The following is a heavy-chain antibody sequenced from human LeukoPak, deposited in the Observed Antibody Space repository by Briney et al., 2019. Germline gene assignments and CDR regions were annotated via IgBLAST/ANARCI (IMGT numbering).Heavy chain of an antibody. D-gene: IGHD6-19*01. CDR2: VSDSGTA. CDR3: ARVVVGQQRLIRRTHNYYFDL. Sequence: PSETLSLTCSVSGGSVTTACWSWIRQPAGQGLELIGRVSDSGTAGYNPSLKSRVTISVDKYKNHFSLRLSSVTAEDTAVYYCARVVVGQQRLIRRTHNYYFDLWGQGILVTVSS. CDR1: GGSVTTAC. V-gene: IGHV4-4*07. J-gene: IGHJ4*02.